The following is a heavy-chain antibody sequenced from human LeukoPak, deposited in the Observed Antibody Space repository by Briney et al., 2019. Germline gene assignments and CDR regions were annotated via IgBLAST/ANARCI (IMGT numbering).Heavy chain of an antibody. V-gene: IGHV3-23*01. CDR3: AKDLYYDFREFDY. J-gene: IGHJ4*02. Sequence: SGGSLRLSCAASGFTFSSYAMSWVRQAPGKGLEWVSAISGSGGSTYYADSVKGRFTISRDNSKNTLYLQMNSLRAEDTAVYYCAKDLYYDFREFDYWGQGTLVTVSS. CDR2: ISGSGGST. CDR1: GFTFSSYA. D-gene: IGHD3-3*01.